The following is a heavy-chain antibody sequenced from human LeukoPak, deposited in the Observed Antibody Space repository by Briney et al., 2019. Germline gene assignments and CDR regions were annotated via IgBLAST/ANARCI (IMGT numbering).Heavy chain of an antibody. V-gene: IGHV3-23*01. CDR3: ARAAPDPIAAPASQH. Sequence: GGSLRLSCAASGITFSSYSMSWVRQAPGKGLEWVSSISFSGTTTYYADSVKGRFTVSRDNSKNTLYLQMDGLRAEDTAVYYCARAAPDPIAAPASQHWGQGTLVTVSS. D-gene: IGHD6-13*01. CDR2: ISFSGTTT. CDR1: GITFSSYS. J-gene: IGHJ1*01.